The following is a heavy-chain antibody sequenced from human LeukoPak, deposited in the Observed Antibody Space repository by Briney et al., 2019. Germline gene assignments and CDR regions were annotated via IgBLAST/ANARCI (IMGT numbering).Heavy chain of an antibody. CDR1: GGSFSGYY. CDR2: INHSGST. J-gene: IGHJ5*02. V-gene: IGHV4-34*01. Sequence: SETLSLTCAVYGGSFSGYYWSWIRQPPGKGLEWIGEINHSGSTNYNPSLKSRVTISVDTSKNQLSLKLSSVTAADTAVYYCARGAPKGYCSGGSCYSRGRMTSTINWFDPWGQGTLVTVSS. CDR3: ARGAPKGYCSGGSCYSRGRMTSTINWFDP. D-gene: IGHD2-15*01.